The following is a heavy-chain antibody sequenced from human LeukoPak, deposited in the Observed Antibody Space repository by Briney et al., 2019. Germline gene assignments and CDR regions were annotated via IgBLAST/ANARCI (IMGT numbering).Heavy chain of an antibody. V-gene: IGHV4-39*07. D-gene: IGHD5-12*01. CDR2: IYYSGST. J-gene: IGHJ4*02. CDR1: GGSISSSSYY. CDR3: ARDQGSRGYGSGVGRNYFDY. Sequence: LETLSLTCTVSGGSISSSSYYWGWIRQPPGKGLEWIGSIYYSGSTYYNPSLKSRVTISVDTSKNQFSLKLSSVTAADTAVYYCARDQGSRGYGSGVGRNYFDYWGQGTLVTVSS.